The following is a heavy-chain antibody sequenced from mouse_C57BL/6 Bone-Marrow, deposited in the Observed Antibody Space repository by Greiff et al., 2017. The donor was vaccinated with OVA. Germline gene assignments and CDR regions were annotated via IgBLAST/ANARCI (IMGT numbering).Heavy chain of an antibody. CDR2: IYPRDGST. CDR1: GYTFTSYD. CDR3: AREGIYYDYDHYAMDY. V-gene: IGHV1-85*01. Sequence: VKLLESGPELVKPGASVKLSCKASGYTFTSYDINWVKQRPGQGLEWIGWIYPRDGSTKYNEKFKGKATLTVDTSSSTAYMELHSLTSEDSAVYFWAREGIYYDYDHYAMDYWGQGTSVTVSS. J-gene: IGHJ4*01. D-gene: IGHD2-4*01.